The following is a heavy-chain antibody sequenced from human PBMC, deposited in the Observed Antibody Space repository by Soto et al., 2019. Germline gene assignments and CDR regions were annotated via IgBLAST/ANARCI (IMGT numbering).Heavy chain of an antibody. CDR3: ARLGEGIAARRGGVDV. D-gene: IGHD6-6*01. V-gene: IGHV5-10-1*01. Sequence: PGESLKISCKGSGYSFTSYWISWVRQMPGKGLEWMGRIDPSDSYTNYSPSFQGHVTISADKSISTAYLQWSSLKASDTAMYYCARLGEGIAARRGGVDVWGQGTTVTVSS. CDR2: IDPSDSYT. J-gene: IGHJ6*02. CDR1: GYSFTSYW.